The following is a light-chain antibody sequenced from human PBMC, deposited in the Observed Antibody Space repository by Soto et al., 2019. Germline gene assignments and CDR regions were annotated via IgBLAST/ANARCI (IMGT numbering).Light chain of an antibody. CDR2: YAS. J-gene: IGKJ3*01. Sequence: EMVMTQSPATLSVSPGERVTLSCRASQGVHRNLAWYQQKPGQGPSLLIYYASTRASGVPDRFTGSGSGTEFTLTISCLQSEDFGVYHCQHYSNWPPTFGPGTKVEIK. V-gene: IGKV3-15*01. CDR1: QGVHRN. CDR3: QHYSNWPPT.